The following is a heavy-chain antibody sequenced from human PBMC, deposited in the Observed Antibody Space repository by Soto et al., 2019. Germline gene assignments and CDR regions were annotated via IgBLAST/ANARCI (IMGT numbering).Heavy chain of an antibody. J-gene: IGHJ4*02. D-gene: IGHD6-13*01. CDR3: AKGLSNGRWYAAD. CDR2: ISDSGAGT. V-gene: IGHV3-23*01. CDR1: GFTFSSCV. Sequence: EVHLLESGGGLVQPGESLRLSCGGSGFTFSSCVMTWVRQAPGKGLEWVSCISDSGAGTHYADSVKGRFTISRDNYKNTMYLQMNNLRAEDTGVYYCAKGLSNGRWYAADWGQGTLVTVSS.